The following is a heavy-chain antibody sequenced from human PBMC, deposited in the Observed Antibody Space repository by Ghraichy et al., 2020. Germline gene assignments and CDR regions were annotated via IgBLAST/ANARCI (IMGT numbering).Heavy chain of an antibody. Sequence: GGSLRLSCSVSGFRVSTNYMAWVRQAPGKGLEWVSAITSGGTPYYADSVKGRFTISKHNSENTLDLQMNSLRTEDTAFYFCARRGEISAFGDWGQGALVSGSS. D-gene: IGHD3-16*01. CDR3: ARRGEISAFGD. CDR2: ITSGGTP. V-gene: IGHV3-53*04. CDR1: GFRVSTNY. J-gene: IGHJ4*02.